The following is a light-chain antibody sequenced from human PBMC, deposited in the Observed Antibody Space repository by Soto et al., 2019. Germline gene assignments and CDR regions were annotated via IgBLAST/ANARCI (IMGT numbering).Light chain of an antibody. CDR2: NIN. V-gene: IGLV1-44*01. CDR3: TAWDDSLNVVL. J-gene: IGLJ2*01. CDR1: TSNIGRNP. Sequence: QSVLTQPPSASGTPGQRVTISCSGATSNIGRNPVHWYQHLPGAAPKLLIYNINQWPSGVTDRFSASKSGPSASLAISGLQSDDEAHYCCTAWDDSLNVVLFGGGTKLTVL.